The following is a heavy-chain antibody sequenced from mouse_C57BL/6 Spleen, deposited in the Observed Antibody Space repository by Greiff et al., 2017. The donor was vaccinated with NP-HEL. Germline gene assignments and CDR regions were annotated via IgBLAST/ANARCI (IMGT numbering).Heavy chain of an antibody. CDR2: IYWDDDK. D-gene: IGHD2-3*01. Sequence: QVTLKECGPGILQSSQTLSLTCSFSGFSLSTSGMGVSWIRQPSGKGLEWLAHIYWDDDKRYNPSLKSRLTISKDTSRNQVFLKITSVDTADTATYYCARREGYDGYSFAYWGQGTLVTVSA. CDR3: ARREGYDGYSFAY. V-gene: IGHV8-12*01. CDR1: GFSLSTSGMG. J-gene: IGHJ3*01.